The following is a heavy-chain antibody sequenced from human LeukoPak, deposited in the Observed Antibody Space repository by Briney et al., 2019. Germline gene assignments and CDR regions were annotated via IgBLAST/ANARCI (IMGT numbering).Heavy chain of an antibody. V-gene: IGHV4-59*01. Sequence: PSETLSLTCTVSGGSISSFYWSWIRQPPGKGLEWIGYIYYSGNTNYNPSLKSRVTISVDTSKSQFSLKLTSVTAADTAVYYCAKYGFWSGYYGYWGQGTLVTVSS. CDR1: GGSISSFY. J-gene: IGHJ4*02. D-gene: IGHD3-3*01. CDR3: AKYGFWSGYYGY. CDR2: IYYSGNT.